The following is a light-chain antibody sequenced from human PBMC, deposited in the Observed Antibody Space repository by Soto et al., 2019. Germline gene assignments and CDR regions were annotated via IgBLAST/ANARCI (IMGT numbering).Light chain of an antibody. Sequence: QPVLTQSPSASASLGASVKLTCTLSSGHSNYAIAWHQQQPEKGPQYLMKVNSDGSLSKGDGIPDRFSGSSSGAERYLTISSLQSEDEADYYCQTWGTGIRVFGGGTKLTVL. CDR1: SGHSNYA. V-gene: IGLV4-69*02. CDR3: QTWGTGIRV. J-gene: IGLJ3*02. CDR2: VNSDGSL.